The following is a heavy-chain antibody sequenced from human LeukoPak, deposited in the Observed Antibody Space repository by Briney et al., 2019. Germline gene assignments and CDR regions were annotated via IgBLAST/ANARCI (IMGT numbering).Heavy chain of an antibody. Sequence: VGSLRLSCAASGFTFSGSAMHWVRQASGKGLEWVGRIRSKANSYATAYAASVKGRFTISRDDSKNTAYLQMNSLKTEDTAVYYCTTLPPSGRYWVADYWGQGTLVTVSS. CDR3: TTLPPSGRYWVADY. D-gene: IGHD1-26*01. V-gene: IGHV3-73*01. CDR2: IRSKANSYAT. J-gene: IGHJ4*02. CDR1: GFTFSGSA.